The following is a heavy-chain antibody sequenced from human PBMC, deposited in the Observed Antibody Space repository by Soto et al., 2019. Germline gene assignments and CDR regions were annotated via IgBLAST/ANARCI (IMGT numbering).Heavy chain of an antibody. CDR2: IYYSESA. Sequence: PSETLSLTCTVSGVSITSGDYYWSWIRQSPGKGLEWIGYIYYSESAHYSPSLKSRILISIHTSKNQLSLRMDSVTAAETAVYYCARDDIEYGGNPLSNWGQGVLVTVSS. V-gene: IGHV4-30-4*08. CDR3: ARDDIEYGGNPLSN. J-gene: IGHJ4*02. D-gene: IGHD2-15*01. CDR1: GVSITSGDYY.